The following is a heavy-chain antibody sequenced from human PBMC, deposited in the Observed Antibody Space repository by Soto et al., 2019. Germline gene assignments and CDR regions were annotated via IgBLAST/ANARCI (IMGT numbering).Heavy chain of an antibody. V-gene: IGHV3-30*18. Sequence: PGGSLRLSCAASGFTFSSYGMHWVRQAPGKGLEWVAVISYDGSNKYYADSVKGRFTVSRDNSKNTLYLQMNSLRAEDTAVYYCAKDKVRGYFDWLPQFDYWGQGTLVTVSS. CDR2: ISYDGSNK. J-gene: IGHJ4*02. CDR3: AKDKVRGYFDWLPQFDY. D-gene: IGHD3-9*01. CDR1: GFTFSSYG.